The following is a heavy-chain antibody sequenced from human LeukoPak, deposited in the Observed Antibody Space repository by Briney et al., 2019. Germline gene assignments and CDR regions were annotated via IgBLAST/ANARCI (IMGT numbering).Heavy chain of an antibody. Sequence: PGGSLRLSCAASGFTFSSYGMHWFRQAPGKGLEWVAVISYDGSNKYYADSVKGRFTISRDNSKNTLYLQMNSLRAEDTAVYYCAKDRSYYSDSSGYSDYWGQGTLVTVSS. J-gene: IGHJ4*02. D-gene: IGHD3-22*01. CDR2: ISYDGSNK. CDR1: GFTFSSYG. CDR3: AKDRSYYSDSSGYSDY. V-gene: IGHV3-30*18.